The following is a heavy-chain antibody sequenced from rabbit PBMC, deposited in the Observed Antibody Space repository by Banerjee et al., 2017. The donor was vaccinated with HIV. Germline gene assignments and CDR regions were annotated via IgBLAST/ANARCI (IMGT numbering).Heavy chain of an antibody. V-gene: IGHV1S40*01. CDR3: ARDLDEYASSSGQNL. Sequence: QSLEESGGDLVKPGASLTLTCTASGFSFSSYYYMCWVRQAPGKGLEWITCIAAGSSGGTWYASWAKGRFTISKTSSTTVTLQMTSLTAADTATYFCARDLDEYASSSGQNLWGQGTLVTVS. CDR1: GFSFSSYYY. J-gene: IGHJ4*01. CDR2: IAAGSSGGT. D-gene: IGHD1-1*01.